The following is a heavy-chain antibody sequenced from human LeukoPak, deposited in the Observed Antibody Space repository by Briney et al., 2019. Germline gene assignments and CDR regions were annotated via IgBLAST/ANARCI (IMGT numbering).Heavy chain of an antibody. D-gene: IGHD6-6*01. CDR3: ALPNGAARPKPQLRFDY. CDR2: IIPIFGTA. J-gene: IGHJ4*02. CDR1: GGTFSSYA. Sequence: SVKVSCKASGGTFSSYAISWVRQAPGQGLEWMGGIIPIFGTANYAQKFQGRVTITADESTSTAYMELSSLRSEDTAVYYCALPNGAARPKPQLRFDYWGQGTLVTVSS. V-gene: IGHV1-69*13.